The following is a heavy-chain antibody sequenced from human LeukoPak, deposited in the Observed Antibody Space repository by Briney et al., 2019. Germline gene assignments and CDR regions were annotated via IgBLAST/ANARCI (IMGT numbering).Heavy chain of an antibody. V-gene: IGHV4-59*01. CDR2: IYYSGTT. CDR1: GGSISSYY. Sequence: SETLSLTCTVSGGSISSYYWTWIRQPPGKGLEWIGYIYYSGTTNYNPSLKSRVTISVDTSKNQFSLKLSSVTAADTAVYYCASGRPLGFDYWGQGTLVTVSS. J-gene: IGHJ4*02. D-gene: IGHD1-26*01. CDR3: ASGRPLGFDY.